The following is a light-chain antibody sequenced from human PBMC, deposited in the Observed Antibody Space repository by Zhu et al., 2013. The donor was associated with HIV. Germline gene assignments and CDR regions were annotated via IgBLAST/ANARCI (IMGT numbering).Light chain of an antibody. V-gene: IGLV2-14*01. J-gene: IGLJ3*02. CDR1: SSDVGAYNY. CDR2: EVS. CDR3: CAYEGGWV. Sequence: QSALTQPASVSGSPGQSITISCTGTSSDVGAYNYVSWYQKHPGEAPKLMIYEVSNRPSGVSSRFSGSKSGNTASLTISGLRAEDEADYYCCAYEGGWVFGGGTRLTVL.